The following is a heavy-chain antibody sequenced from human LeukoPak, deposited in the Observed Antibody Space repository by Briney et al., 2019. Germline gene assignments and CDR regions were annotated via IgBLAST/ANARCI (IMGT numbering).Heavy chain of an antibody. D-gene: IGHD3-16*01. Sequence: SETLSLTRNVSGGSLSSYYWSWIRQPPGKGLEWIGYIYYSGSTNYNPSLKSRVTISVDTSKNQFSLKLSSVTAADTAVYYCARGGQGAFHNHYLDYWGQGTLVTVSS. CDR3: ARGGQGAFHNHYLDY. CDR2: IYYSGST. V-gene: IGHV4-59*12. J-gene: IGHJ4*02. CDR1: GGSLSSYY.